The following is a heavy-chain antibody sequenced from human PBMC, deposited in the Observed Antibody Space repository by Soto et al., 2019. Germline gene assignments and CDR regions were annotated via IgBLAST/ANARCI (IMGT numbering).Heavy chain of an antibody. D-gene: IGHD4-17*01. CDR3: ARYDYGDYGGFDY. V-gene: IGHV4-30-4*01. CDR2: IYYSGST. CDR1: GGSISSGDYY. J-gene: IGHJ4*02. Sequence: PSETLSLTCTVSGGSISSGDYYWSWIRQPPGKGLEWIGYIYYSGSTYYNPSLKSRVTISVDTSKNQFSLKLSSVTAADTAVYYCARYDYGDYGGFDYWGQGTLVTVSS.